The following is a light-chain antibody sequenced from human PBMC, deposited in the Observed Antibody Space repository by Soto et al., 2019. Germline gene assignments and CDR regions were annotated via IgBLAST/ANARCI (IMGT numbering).Light chain of an antibody. J-gene: IGKJ1*01. CDR3: QQYYRFST. CDR2: DAS. Sequence: DIQMTQSPSTLSASVGDRVTITCRASQSISAWLAWYQQKPGKAPRLLIYDASSLESGVPSRFSGSGSGTEFTLTIDNLQPDDFATYYCQQYYRFSTFGQGTQVEI. CDR1: QSISAW. V-gene: IGKV1-5*01.